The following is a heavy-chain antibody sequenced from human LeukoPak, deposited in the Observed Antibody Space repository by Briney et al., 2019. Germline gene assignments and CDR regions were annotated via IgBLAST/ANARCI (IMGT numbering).Heavy chain of an antibody. V-gene: IGHV4-39*07. CDR2: IYYSGST. J-gene: IGHJ4*02. CDR3: ARDRGLLLDY. CDR1: GGSISSSSYY. Sequence: PSETLSLTCTVSGGSISSSSYYWGWIRQPPGTGLEWIGSIYYSGSTNYNPSLKSRISISVDTSKNQFSLKLSSVTAADTAVYYCARDRGLLLDYWGQGTLVTVSS. D-gene: IGHD3-10*01.